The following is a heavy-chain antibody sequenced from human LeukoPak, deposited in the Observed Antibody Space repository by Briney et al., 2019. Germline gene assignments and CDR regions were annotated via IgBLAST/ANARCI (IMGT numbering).Heavy chain of an antibody. Sequence: GGSLRLSCAASGFTFSSYGMRWVRQAPGKGLEWVAVISYDGSNKYYADSVKGRFTISRDNSKNTLYLQMNSLRAEDTAVYYCANLDGMDVWGQGTTVTVSS. CDR2: ISYDGSNK. J-gene: IGHJ6*02. CDR3: ANLDGMDV. CDR1: GFTFSSYG. V-gene: IGHV3-30*18.